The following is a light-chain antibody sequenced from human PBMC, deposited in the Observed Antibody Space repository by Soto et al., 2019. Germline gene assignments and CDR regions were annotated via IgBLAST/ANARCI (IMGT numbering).Light chain of an antibody. V-gene: IGLV3-21*01. CDR2: YDN. J-gene: IGLJ2*01. CDR1: NIESKS. Sequence: SYELTQPPSVSVAPGKTARITCGGTNIESKSVHWYQQKPGQAPVLVIYYDNDRPSGIPERFSGSKSGNTASLTISGLQAEDEADYYCSSYTSSSTVVFGGGTKLTVL. CDR3: SSYTSSSTVV.